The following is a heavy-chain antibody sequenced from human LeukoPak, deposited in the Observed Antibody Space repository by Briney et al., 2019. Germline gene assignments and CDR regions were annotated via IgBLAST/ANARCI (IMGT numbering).Heavy chain of an antibody. CDR3: ARDVGDLDYDYVWGSYPNRWFDP. V-gene: IGHV4-31*03. CDR2: IYYSGST. D-gene: IGHD3-16*02. Sequence: SETLSLTCTVSGGSISSGGYYWSWIRQHPGKGLVWIGYIYYSGSTYYYPSLKSRVTISVDTSKNQFSLKLSSVTAEDTAVYYCARDVGDLDYDYVWGSYPNRWFDPWGQGTLVTVSS. CDR1: GGSISSGGYY. J-gene: IGHJ5*02.